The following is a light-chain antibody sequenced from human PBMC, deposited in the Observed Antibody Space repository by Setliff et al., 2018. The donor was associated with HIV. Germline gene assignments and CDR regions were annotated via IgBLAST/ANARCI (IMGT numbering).Light chain of an antibody. J-gene: IGLJ1*01. CDR3: SSYTSRNSYV. CDR2: EVT. V-gene: IGLV2-14*01. CDR1: SSDVGGYNS. Sequence: QSALTQPASVSGSPGQSITISCTGTSSDVGGYNSVSWYQQHPGKAPKVIIYEVTDRPSGVSDRFSGSKSGNTASLTISGLQAEDEADYYCSSYTSRNSYVFGTETKVTVL.